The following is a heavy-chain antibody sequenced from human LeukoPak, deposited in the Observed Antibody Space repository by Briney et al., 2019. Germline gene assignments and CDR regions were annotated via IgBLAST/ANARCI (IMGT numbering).Heavy chain of an antibody. D-gene: IGHD4-23*01. Sequence: SETLSLTCTVSGGSISSSTYYWGWIRQPPGKGLEWMGSIYKNGNTDYNPSLRSRVTISVDTTKNQFSLKVKSVTAADTAVYYCARESRLSGKLRGRSYYMDVWGKGTTVTVSS. J-gene: IGHJ6*03. CDR3: ARESRLSGKLRGRSYYMDV. V-gene: IGHV4-39*07. CDR1: GGSISSSTYY. CDR2: IYKNGNT.